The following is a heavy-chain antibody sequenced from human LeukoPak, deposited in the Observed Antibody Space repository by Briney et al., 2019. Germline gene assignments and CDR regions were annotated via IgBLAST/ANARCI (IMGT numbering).Heavy chain of an antibody. D-gene: IGHD4-17*01. CDR3: ARHEGDGDHFDY. V-gene: IGHV4-59*08. CDR1: GGSISSYY. Sequence: PSETLSLTCTVSGGSISSYYWSWIRQPPGKGLEWIGYIYFSGRTNYSPSLKSRVPISVDTSKNQFSLRLSSMTAADTAVYYCARHEGDGDHFDYWGQGTLVTVSS. J-gene: IGHJ4*02. CDR2: IYFSGRT.